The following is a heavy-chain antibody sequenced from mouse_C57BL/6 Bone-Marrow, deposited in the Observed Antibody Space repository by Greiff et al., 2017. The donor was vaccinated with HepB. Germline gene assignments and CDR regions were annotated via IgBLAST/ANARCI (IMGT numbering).Heavy chain of an antibody. CDR3: ARYLNYYGSSYWYFDV. D-gene: IGHD1-1*01. CDR2: ISSGSSTI. J-gene: IGHJ1*03. V-gene: IGHV5-17*01. Sequence: EVQVVESGGGLVKPGGSLKLSCAASGFTFSDYGMHWVRQAPEKGLGWVAYISSGSSTIYYADTVKGRFTISRDNAKNTLFLQMTSLRSEDTAMYYCARYLNYYGSSYWYFDVWGTGTTVTVSS. CDR1: GFTFSDYG.